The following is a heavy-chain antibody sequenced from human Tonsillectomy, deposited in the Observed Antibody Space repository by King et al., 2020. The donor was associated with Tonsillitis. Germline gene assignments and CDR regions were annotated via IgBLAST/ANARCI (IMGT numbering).Heavy chain of an antibody. CDR3: ASHYCGRGDCFFDD. D-gene: IGHD2-21*01. Sequence: VQLVESGGGLIQPGGSLRLSCAVSGFPISDNYMSWVRQAPGKGLEWLSIIYSGGTTYYSNSVKGRFTISKDTSRNTVYLQLNSLTAEDTAVYYCASHYCGRGDCFFDDWGRGTLVTVSS. CDR2: IYSGGTT. CDR1: GFPISDNY. V-gene: IGHV3-53*01. J-gene: IGHJ4*03.